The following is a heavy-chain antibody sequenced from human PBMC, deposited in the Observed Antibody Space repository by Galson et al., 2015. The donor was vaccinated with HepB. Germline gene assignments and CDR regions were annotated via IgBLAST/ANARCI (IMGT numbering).Heavy chain of an antibody. CDR2: IVVGSGNM. CDR1: GFTFISSA. D-gene: IGHD7-27*01. CDR3: AAGDERTGNFYYFGMDV. V-gene: IGHV1-58*01. J-gene: IGHJ6*02. Sequence: SVKVSCKASGFTFISSAVQWVRQARGQHLEWIGWIVVGSGNMNYAQNFQERVSITRDMSTSTAYMELSSLRSEDTAVYYCAAGDERTGNFYYFGMDVWGQGTTVTVSS.